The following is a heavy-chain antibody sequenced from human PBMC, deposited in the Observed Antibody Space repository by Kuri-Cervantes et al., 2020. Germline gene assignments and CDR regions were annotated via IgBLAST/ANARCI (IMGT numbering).Heavy chain of an antibody. CDR1: GYAFTSYD. Sequence: ASVKVSCKASGYAFTSYDINWVRQATGQGLEWMGWMNPNSGNTGYAQKFQGRVTMTRNTSISTAYMELSSLRSEDTAVYYCARAKSRIAVAGTPFGYWGQGTLVTVSS. CDR3: ARAKSRIAVAGTPFGY. CDR2: MNPNSGNT. V-gene: IGHV1-8*02. J-gene: IGHJ4*02. D-gene: IGHD6-19*01.